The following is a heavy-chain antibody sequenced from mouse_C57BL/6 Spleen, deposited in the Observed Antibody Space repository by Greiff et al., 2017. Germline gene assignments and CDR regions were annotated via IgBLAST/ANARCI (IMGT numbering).Heavy chain of an antibody. Sequence: QVQLQQPGAELVKPGASVKLYCKASGYTFTSYWMQWVKQRPGQGLEWIGEIDPSDSYTNYNQQVKGKATLTVDTSSSTAYMQLSSLTSEDSSVYYCARKGHYYGSTWCAYWGQGTLVTVSA. CDR1: GYTFTSYW. CDR3: ARKGHYYGSTWCAY. V-gene: IGHV1-50*01. D-gene: IGHD1-1*01. J-gene: IGHJ3*01. CDR2: IDPSDSYT.